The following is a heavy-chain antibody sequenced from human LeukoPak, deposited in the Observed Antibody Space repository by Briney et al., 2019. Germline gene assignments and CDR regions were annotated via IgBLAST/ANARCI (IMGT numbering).Heavy chain of an antibody. D-gene: IGHD3-22*01. CDR2: INPNSGGT. Sequence: ASVKVSCKASGYTFTGYYMHWVRQAPGQGLEWMGWINPNSGGTNYAQKFQGRVTMTRDTSISTAYMELSRLRSDDTAVYYCAKWAIVVRMRNNWFDPWGQGTLVTVSS. V-gene: IGHV1-2*02. CDR1: GYTFTGYY. CDR3: AKWAIVVRMRNNWFDP. J-gene: IGHJ5*02.